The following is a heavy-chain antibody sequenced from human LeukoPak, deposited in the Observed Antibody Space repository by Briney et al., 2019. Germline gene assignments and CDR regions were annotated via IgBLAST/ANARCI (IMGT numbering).Heavy chain of an antibody. CDR1: GVTFSNVW. D-gene: IGHD3-22*01. J-gene: IGHJ4*02. V-gene: IGHV3-15*01. Sequence: GGSLRLSCAASGVTFSNVWMNWVRQAPGKGLEWVGRIKSKTDGGTTDYAAPVKGRFTISRDDSKNTLYLQMNSLKTEDTAVYYCTTGPTYYYDSSGDLESRFNDSWGQGTLVTVSS. CDR2: IKSKTDGGTT. CDR3: TTGPTYYYDSSGDLESRFNDS.